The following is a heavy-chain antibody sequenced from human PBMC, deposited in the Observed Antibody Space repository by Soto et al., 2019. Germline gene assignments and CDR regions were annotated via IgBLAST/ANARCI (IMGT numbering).Heavy chain of an antibody. Sequence: NPSETLSLTCTVSGGSISSGGYYWSWIRQHPGKGLEWIGYIYYSGSTYYNPSLKSRVTISVDTSKNQFSLKLSSVTAADTAVYYCASLYSYGYEETFDYWGQGTLVTVSS. CDR2: IYYSGST. J-gene: IGHJ4*02. CDR3: ASLYSYGYEETFDY. V-gene: IGHV4-31*03. CDR1: GGSISSGGYY. D-gene: IGHD5-18*01.